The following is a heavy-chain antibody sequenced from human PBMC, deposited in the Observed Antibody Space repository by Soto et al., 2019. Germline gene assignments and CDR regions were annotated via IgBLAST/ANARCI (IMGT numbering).Heavy chain of an antibody. CDR3: ATKGFYGSGKGYYYYGMDV. Sequence: SVKVSSKATGGTFSSYAISWVRQAPGQGLEWMGGIIPIFGTANYAQKFQGRVTITADESTSTAYMELSSLRSEDTAVYYCATKGFYGSGKGYYYYGMDVWGQGTTFTVSS. CDR1: GGTFSSYA. CDR2: IIPIFGTA. D-gene: IGHD3-10*01. V-gene: IGHV1-69*13. J-gene: IGHJ6*02.